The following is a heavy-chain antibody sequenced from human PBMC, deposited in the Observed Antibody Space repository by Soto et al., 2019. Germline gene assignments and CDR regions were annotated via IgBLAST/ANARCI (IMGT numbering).Heavy chain of an antibody. CDR1: GFTVSTNS. CDR2: LSGGGDRT. CDR3: AKWDGYGDS. D-gene: IGHD5-12*01. Sequence: EVQVLESGGGLVQPGGSLRLSCAAFGFTVSTNSMAWVRQTPGKGLEWVSGLSGGGDRTFYLESVKGRFTISSDTSKNVVYRQMNSLRADDTAVYFCAKWDGYGDSWGHGTLVTVSS. V-gene: IGHV3-23*01. J-gene: IGHJ5*01.